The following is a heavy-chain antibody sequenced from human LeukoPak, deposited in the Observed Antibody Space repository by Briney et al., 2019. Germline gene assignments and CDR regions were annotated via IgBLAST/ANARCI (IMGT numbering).Heavy chain of an antibody. CDR1: GFTFSSYG. CDR3: AIAAAGTNFDY. J-gene: IGHJ4*02. D-gene: IGHD6-13*01. V-gene: IGHV3-23*01. Sequence: GGTLRLSCAASGFTFSSYGMSWVRQAPGEGLEWVSAISGSGGSTYYADSLKGRFTISRDNSKNTLYLQMNSLRVEDTAVYYCAIAAAGTNFDYWGQGTLVTVSS. CDR2: ISGSGGST.